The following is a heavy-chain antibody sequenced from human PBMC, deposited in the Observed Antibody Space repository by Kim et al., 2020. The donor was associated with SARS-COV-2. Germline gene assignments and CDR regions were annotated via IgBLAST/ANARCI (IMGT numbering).Heavy chain of an antibody. CDR3: ARVVDDSSGYYPDY. CDR2: INDGNGNT. V-gene: IGHV1-3*01. Sequence: ASVKVSCKASGYTFTSYAMHWVRQAPGKRLEWMGWINDGNGNTKYLQKFQGRVTITRDTSASTAYMELSSLRSEETAVYYCARVVDDSSGYYPDYWGQGT. J-gene: IGHJ4*02. CDR1: GYTFTSYA. D-gene: IGHD3-22*01.